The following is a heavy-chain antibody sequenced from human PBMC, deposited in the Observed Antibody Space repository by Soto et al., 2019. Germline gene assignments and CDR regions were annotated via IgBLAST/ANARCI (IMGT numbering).Heavy chain of an antibody. D-gene: IGHD6-13*01. CDR2: IYYSGST. V-gene: IGHV4-30-4*01. J-gene: IGHJ4*02. CDR3: ARDIAAAGSSFDY. CDR1: GGSISSGDYY. Sequence: SETLSLTCTVSGGSISSGDYYWSWIRQPPGKGLEWIGYIYYSGSTYYNPSLKSRVTISVDTSKNQFSLKLSSVTAADTAVYYCARDIAAAGSSFDYWGQGTLVTVSS.